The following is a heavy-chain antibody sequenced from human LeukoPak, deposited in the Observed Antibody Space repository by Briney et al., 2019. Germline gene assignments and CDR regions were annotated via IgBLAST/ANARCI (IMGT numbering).Heavy chain of an antibody. CDR2: INAGNGNT. CDR3: ARGKNYDILTGYYRGWFDP. V-gene: IGHV1-3*01. CDR1: GYTFTSYA. D-gene: IGHD3-9*01. J-gene: IGHJ5*02. Sequence: ASVKVSCKASGYTFTSYAMHWVRQAPGQMLEWMGWINAGNGNTKYSQKFQGRVTITRDTSASTAYMELSSLRSEDTAVYYCARGKNYDILTGYYRGWFDPWGQGTLVTVSS.